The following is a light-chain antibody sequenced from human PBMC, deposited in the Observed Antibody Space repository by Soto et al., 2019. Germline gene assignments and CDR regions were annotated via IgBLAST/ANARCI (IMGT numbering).Light chain of an antibody. CDR1: SSNIGAGYD. CDR2: DNS. CDR3: QSYDSSLSVI. V-gene: IGLV1-40*01. J-gene: IGLJ2*01. Sequence: QPVLTQPPSVSGATGQRVTISCTGSSSNIGAGYDVHWYQQLPGTAPKLLIYDNSNRPSGVPDRFSGSKSGTSASLAITGLQAEDEADYSCQSYDSSLSVIFGGGTKVTVL.